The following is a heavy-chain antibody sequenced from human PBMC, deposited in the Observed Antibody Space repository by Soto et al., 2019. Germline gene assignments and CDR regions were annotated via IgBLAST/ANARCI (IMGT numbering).Heavy chain of an antibody. CDR1: GGTFSSYA. Sequence: QVQLVQSGAEVKKPGSSVKVSCKASGGTFSSYAISWVRQAPGQGLEWMGGIIPIFGTANYAQKCQGRVTITADESTSTAYMELSSLRSEDTAVYYCARGYYYDSSGYYGAEYFQHWGQGTLVTVSS. CDR3: ARGYYYDSSGYYGAEYFQH. D-gene: IGHD3-22*01. J-gene: IGHJ1*01. V-gene: IGHV1-69*12. CDR2: IIPIFGTA.